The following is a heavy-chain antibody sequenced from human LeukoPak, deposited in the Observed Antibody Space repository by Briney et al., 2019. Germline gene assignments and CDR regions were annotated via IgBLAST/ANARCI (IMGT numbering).Heavy chain of an antibody. CDR3: ARGRGLDV. CDR1: GFIVGANY. Sequence: GGSLRLSCAASGFIVGANYMSWVRQTPGKGLEWVSIFYSGGATFYVDSVKGRFTISRDNSKNMLYLQMNSLRAEDMAVYYCARGRGLDVWGQGTTVTVSS. J-gene: IGHJ6*02. CDR2: FYSGGAT. V-gene: IGHV3-53*01. D-gene: IGHD2-15*01.